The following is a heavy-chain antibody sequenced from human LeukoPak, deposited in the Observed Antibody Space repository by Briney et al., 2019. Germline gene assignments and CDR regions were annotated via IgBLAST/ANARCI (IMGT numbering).Heavy chain of an antibody. CDR2: IYYSGST. D-gene: IGHD3-22*01. CDR1: GGSISSYY. V-gene: IGHV4-59*01. CDR3: ARGMHPTYYYDSSGYNY. J-gene: IGHJ4*02. Sequence: PSETLSLTCTVSGGSISSYYWSWIRQPPGKGLERIGYIYYSGSTNYNPSLKSRVTISVDTSKNQFSLKLSSVTAADTAVYYCARGMHPTYYYDSSGYNYWGQGTLVTVSS.